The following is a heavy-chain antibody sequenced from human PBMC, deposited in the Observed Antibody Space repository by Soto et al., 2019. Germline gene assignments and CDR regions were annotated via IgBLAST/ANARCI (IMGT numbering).Heavy chain of an antibody. CDR1: GYTFGHFY. CDR2: ISPHNRNT. J-gene: IGHJ4*02. V-gene: IGHV1-18*01. D-gene: IGHD3-9*01. Sequence: QVQLVQSGAEVKKPGDSVKVSCKASGYTFGHFYITWVRQAPGQGLEWMGAISPHNRNTNYAEKFRGRVTMNTDTTTTTAYMELRSLRSDDKAVYYCARDEGGYDILTGYYKAHHFDQWGQGALVTVSS. CDR3: ARDEGGYDILTGYYKAHHFDQ.